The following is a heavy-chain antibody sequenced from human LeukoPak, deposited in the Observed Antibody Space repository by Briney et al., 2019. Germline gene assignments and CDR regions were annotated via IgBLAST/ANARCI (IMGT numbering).Heavy chain of an antibody. Sequence: GGSLRLSCAASGFTFSSYSMRWVRQAPGKGLEWVSAISGSGGSTYYTDSVKGRFTISRDNSKNTLYLQMNSLRAEDTAIYYCAKGQGRAAADSGRVPGDYWGQGTLVTVSS. V-gene: IGHV3-23*01. J-gene: IGHJ4*02. CDR1: GFTFSSYS. CDR3: AKGQGRAAADSGRVPGDY. CDR2: ISGSGGST. D-gene: IGHD6-13*01.